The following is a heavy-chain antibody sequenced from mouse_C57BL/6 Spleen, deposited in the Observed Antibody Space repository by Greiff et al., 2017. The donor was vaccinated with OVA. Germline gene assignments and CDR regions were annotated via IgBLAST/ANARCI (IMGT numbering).Heavy chain of an antibody. CDR1: GYTFTSYG. CDR3: ARLGNYDAMDY. V-gene: IGHV1-81*01. D-gene: IGHD2-1*01. Sequence: LVESGAELARPGASVKLSCKASGYTFTSYGISWVKQRTGQGLEWIGEIYPRSGNTYYNEKFKGKATLTADKSSSTAYMELRSLTSEDSAVYFCARLGNYDAMDYWGQGTSVTVSS. CDR2: IYPRSGNT. J-gene: IGHJ4*01.